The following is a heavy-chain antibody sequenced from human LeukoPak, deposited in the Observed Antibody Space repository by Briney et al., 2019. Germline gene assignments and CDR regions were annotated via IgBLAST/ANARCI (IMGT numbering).Heavy chain of an antibody. CDR2: SRSKANSYAT. J-gene: IGHJ4*01. CDR1: VFIFNGCA. CDR3: SGGATPNDD. D-gene: IGHD1-14*01. V-gene: IGHV3-73*01. Sequence: PGVSLRLSCAPSVFIFNGCAMHCVRQASGKGLEWVGRSRSKANSYATAYAASVNGSLTNSRDDSKNQAYLQMNSLKAEDTAVYYCSGGATPNDDRGHGALVTVSS.